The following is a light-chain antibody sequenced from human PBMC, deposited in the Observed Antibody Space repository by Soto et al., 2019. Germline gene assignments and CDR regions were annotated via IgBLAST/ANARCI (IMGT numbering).Light chain of an antibody. Sequence: EIVLTQSPAILSLSPGETATLSCRASQSARSYLLWHQQKPGQAPRVLIYDTSIRATGIPARFSGSGSGTAYTLPITTLEPEDFPVYYCQQPSRWPITFGQGTRL. CDR2: DTS. CDR1: QSARSY. V-gene: IGKV3-11*01. CDR3: QQPSRWPIT. J-gene: IGKJ5*01.